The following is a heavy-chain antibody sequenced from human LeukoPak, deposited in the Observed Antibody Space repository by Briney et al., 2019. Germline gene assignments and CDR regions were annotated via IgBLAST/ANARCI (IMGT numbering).Heavy chain of an antibody. CDR1: GGTFSSYA. D-gene: IGHD3-16*02. CDR3: ARSLLGELSLYPFDY. V-gene: IGHV1-69*05. Sequence: ASVKVSCKASGGTFSSYAISWVRQAPGQGLEWMGGIIPIFATANYAQKFQGRVTITTDESTSTAYMELSSLRSEDTAVYYCARSLLGELSLYPFDYWGQGTLVTVSS. J-gene: IGHJ4*02. CDR2: IIPIFATA.